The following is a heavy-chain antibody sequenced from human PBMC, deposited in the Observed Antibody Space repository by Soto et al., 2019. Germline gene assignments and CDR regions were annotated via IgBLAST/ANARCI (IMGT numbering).Heavy chain of an antibody. D-gene: IGHD5-12*01. CDR1: GGTFSSYA. Sequence: QVQLVQSGAEVKKPGSSVKVSCKASGGTFSSYAISWVRQAPGQGLGWMGGVIPIFGTPNYAQKFQGRVTITADESTSTAFMELSSLRSEVTAVYYCARNEGDGYGHWGQGTLVTVSS. V-gene: IGHV1-69*12. CDR2: VIPIFGTP. CDR3: ARNEGDGYGH. J-gene: IGHJ4*02.